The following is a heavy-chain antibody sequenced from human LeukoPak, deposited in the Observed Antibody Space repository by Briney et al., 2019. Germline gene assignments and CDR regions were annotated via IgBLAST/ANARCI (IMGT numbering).Heavy chain of an antibody. D-gene: IGHD6-13*01. J-gene: IGHJ4*02. CDR3: ARVRAAAGTEYFDY. V-gene: IGHV3-21*01. CDR2: ISSSSSYI. Sequence: PGGSLRLSCTASVFTFSSSAMNWVRQAPGKGLEWVSSISSSSSYIYYADSVKGRFTISRDNAKNSLYLQMNSLRAEDTAVYYCARVRAAAGTEYFDYWGQGTLVTVSS. CDR1: VFTFSSSA.